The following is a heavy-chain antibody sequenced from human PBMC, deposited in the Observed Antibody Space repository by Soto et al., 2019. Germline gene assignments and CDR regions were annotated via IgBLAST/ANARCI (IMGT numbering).Heavy chain of an antibody. Sequence: QVQLVESGGGLVKPGGSLRLSCAASGFTFSDYYMSWIRQAPGKGLEWVSYISSSSSYTNYADSVKGRFTISRDNAKNSLYLQMNSLRAEDTAVYYCARLKTGSNWYFDLWGRGTLVTVSS. D-gene: IGHD1-1*01. J-gene: IGHJ2*01. CDR3: ARLKTGSNWYFDL. V-gene: IGHV3-11*05. CDR2: ISSSSSYT. CDR1: GFTFSDYY.